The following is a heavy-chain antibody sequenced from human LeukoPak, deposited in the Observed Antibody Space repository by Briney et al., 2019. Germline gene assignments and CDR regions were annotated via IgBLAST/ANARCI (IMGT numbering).Heavy chain of an antibody. Sequence: GGSLRLSCAASGFTLSYYWMTWVRRAPGKGLEWVANIMQDGSEKYYVDSVKGRFTISRDNAKNSLYLQMNSLRAEDTAVYYCARHSAGYTTIFDYWGQGTLVTVSS. J-gene: IGHJ4*02. CDR1: GFTLSYYW. CDR3: ARHSAGYTTIFDY. CDR2: IMQDGSEK. V-gene: IGHV3-7*04. D-gene: IGHD5-24*01.